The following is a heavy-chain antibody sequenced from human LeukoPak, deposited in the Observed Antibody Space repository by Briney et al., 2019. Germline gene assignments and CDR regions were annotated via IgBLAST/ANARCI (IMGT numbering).Heavy chain of an antibody. J-gene: IGHJ3*02. CDR1: GGTFRYA. CDR2: IIPIFGTA. D-gene: IGHD5-18*01. Sequence: SVKVSCKASGGTFRYAISWVRQAPGPGLEWMGGIIPIFGTANYAQKFQSRVTITADESTSTAYMELSSLRSEDTAVYYCARADTAMVVDDAFDIWGQGTMVTVSS. CDR3: ARADTAMVVDDAFDI. V-gene: IGHV1-69*13.